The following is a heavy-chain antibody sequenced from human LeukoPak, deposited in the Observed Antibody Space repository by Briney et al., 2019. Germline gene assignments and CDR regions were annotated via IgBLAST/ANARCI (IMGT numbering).Heavy chain of an antibody. CDR1: GYTFTSYA. D-gene: IGHD3-22*01. V-gene: IGHV1-3*01. J-gene: IGHJ5*02. CDR2: INAGNGNT. CDR3: ARRYLRYYYDSSGYSRPDWYFDP. Sequence: ASVKVSCKASGYTFTSYAMHWVRQAPGQRLEWMGWINAGNGNTKYSQKFQGRVTITRDTSASTAYMELSSLRSKDTAVYYCARRYLRYYYDSSGYSRPDWYFDPWGQGTLVTVSS.